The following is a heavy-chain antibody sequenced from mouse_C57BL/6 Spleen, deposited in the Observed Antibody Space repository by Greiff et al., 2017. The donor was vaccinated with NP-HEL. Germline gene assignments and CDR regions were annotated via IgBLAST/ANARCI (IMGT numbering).Heavy chain of an antibody. CDR1: GFTFSNYW. D-gene: IGHD2-4*01. J-gene: IGHJ3*01. CDR2: IRLKSDNYAT. Sequence: EVKLQESGGGLVQPGGSMKLSCVASGFTFSNYWMNWVRQSPEKGLEWVAQIRLKSDNYATHYAESVKGRFTISRDDSKSSVYLQMNNLRAEDTGIYYCTEGDYDTFAYWGQGTLVTVSA. V-gene: IGHV6-3*01. CDR3: TEGDYDTFAY.